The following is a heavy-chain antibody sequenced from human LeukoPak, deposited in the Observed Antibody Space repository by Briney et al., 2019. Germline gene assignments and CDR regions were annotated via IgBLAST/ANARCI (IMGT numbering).Heavy chain of an antibody. CDR3: ARDEKGAGDAFDI. J-gene: IGHJ3*02. Sequence: PSETLSLTCAVSGGSLSSYYWSWIRQPPEKGLELIGYIYHSGSTNYNPSLKSRVTVSIDTSKNHFSLKLSSVTAADTTVYYCARDEKGAGDAFDIWGQGTMVTVSS. CDR2: IYHSGST. V-gene: IGHV4-59*01. CDR1: GGSLSSYY.